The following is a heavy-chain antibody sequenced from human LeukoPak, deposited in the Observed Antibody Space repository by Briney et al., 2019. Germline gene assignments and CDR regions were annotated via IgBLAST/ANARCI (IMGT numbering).Heavy chain of an antibody. Sequence: PGGSLRLSCAASGFTFSSYAMSWVRQAPGKGLEWVSAISGSGGATYYADSVKGRFTISRDIAKNTLYLQMNSLRAEDTAVYYCAKPSGSYSFGSFDVWGQGTMVTVSS. D-gene: IGHD1-26*01. J-gene: IGHJ3*01. CDR3: AKPSGSYSFGSFDV. CDR1: GFTFSSYA. V-gene: IGHV3-23*01. CDR2: ISGSGGAT.